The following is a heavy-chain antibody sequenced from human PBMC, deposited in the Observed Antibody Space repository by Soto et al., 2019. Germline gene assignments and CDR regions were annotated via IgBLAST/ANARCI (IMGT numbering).Heavy chain of an antibody. Sequence: QAKGKGLEYVSAISSNGGYTYYADSVKGRFTISRDNSKNTVHLQMSSLRPEDTHLYYYIRDYLPVSAFLVNRSSDL. V-gene: IGHV3-64D*06. J-gene: IGHJ2*01. CDR3: IRDYLPVSAFLVNRSSDL. CDR2: ISSNGGYT. D-gene: IGHD3-9*01.